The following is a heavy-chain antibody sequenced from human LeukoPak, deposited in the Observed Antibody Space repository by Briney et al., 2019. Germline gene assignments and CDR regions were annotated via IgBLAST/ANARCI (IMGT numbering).Heavy chain of an antibody. CDR3: ARRGGGYCTSTRCCCMDV. V-gene: IGHV1-18*01. J-gene: IGHJ6*03. Sequence: ASVKVSCKASGYTFTNYGITWVRQAPGQGLEWMGWISAYNGDTNFAQKFQGRVTMTTDTSTSTAYMELRTLRSDDTAVYYCARRGGGYCTSTRCCCMDVWGKGTTVTVSS. CDR1: GYTFTNYG. CDR2: ISAYNGDT. D-gene: IGHD2-2*01.